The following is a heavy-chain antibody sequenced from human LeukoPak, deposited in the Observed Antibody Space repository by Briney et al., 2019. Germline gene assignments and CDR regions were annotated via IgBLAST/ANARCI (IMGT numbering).Heavy chain of an antibody. CDR1: GFTFSSYW. CDR3: VRIHGDNGYASGYFDH. V-gene: IGHV3-7*01. Sequence: GGSLRLSCAASGFTFSSYWMSWVRQAPGKGLEWVANIKQDGSEKYYVDSVKGRFTISRDNAKNSLYLQMNSLRAEDTAVYYCVRIHGDNGYASGYFDHWGQGTLVTVSS. CDR2: IKQDGSEK. J-gene: IGHJ4*02. D-gene: IGHD3-10*01.